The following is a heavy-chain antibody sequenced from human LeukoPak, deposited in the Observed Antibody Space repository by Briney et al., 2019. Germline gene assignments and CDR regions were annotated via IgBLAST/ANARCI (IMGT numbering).Heavy chain of an antibody. Sequence: PSETLSLTCAVYGGSFSGFYWSWVRQSPGKGLEWIAEINDSGNTNYNPSLKSRVTILIDTSKNQFSLKLNSLTAADTAMYFCARGGYYDSSGYSAAEYFQHWGQGTLVTVSS. CDR3: ARGGYYDSSGYSAAEYFQH. CDR2: INDSGNT. V-gene: IGHV4-34*01. J-gene: IGHJ1*01. D-gene: IGHD3-22*01. CDR1: GGSFSGFY.